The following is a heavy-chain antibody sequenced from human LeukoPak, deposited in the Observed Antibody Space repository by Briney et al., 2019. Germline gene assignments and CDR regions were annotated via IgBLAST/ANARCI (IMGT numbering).Heavy chain of an antibody. J-gene: IGHJ3*02. D-gene: IGHD6-19*01. Sequence: PSETLSLTCTVSGGSIRSSSYYWGWIRQPPGKGLEWIGILYYSGITYYNPSLRSRVTISEDTSKNQFSLKLTSVTAADTAVYYCASPDRSGWSGDGFDIWGQGTMVTVSS. V-gene: IGHV4-39*07. CDR2: LYYSGIT. CDR3: ASPDRSGWSGDGFDI. CDR1: GGSIRSSSYY.